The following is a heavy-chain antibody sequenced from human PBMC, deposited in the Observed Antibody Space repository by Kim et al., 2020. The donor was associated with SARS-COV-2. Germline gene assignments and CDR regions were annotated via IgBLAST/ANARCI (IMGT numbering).Heavy chain of an antibody. D-gene: IGHD2-2*01. Sequence: GGSLRLSCAASGFTFSSYSMNWVRQAPGKGLEWVSSISISSSYIYYADSVKGRFTISRDNAKNSLYLQMNSLRAEDTAVYYCARGELGYCSSTSCYEPAGYFDYWGQGTLVTVSS. CDR2: ISISSSYI. J-gene: IGHJ4*02. CDR1: GFTFSSYS. CDR3: ARGELGYCSSTSCYEPAGYFDY. V-gene: IGHV3-21*01.